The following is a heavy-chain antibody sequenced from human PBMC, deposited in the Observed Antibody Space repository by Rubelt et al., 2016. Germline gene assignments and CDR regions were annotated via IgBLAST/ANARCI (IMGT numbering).Heavy chain of an antibody. CDR1: GFTFSSYG. D-gene: IGHD3-22*01. CDR3: ARVSFYYDSSGDYYYYYGMDV. V-gene: IGHV3-30*03. J-gene: IGHJ6*02. CDR2: ISYDGSNK. Sequence: AGRSLRLSCAASGFTFSSYGMHWVRQAPGKGLEWVAVISYDGSNKYYADSVKGRFTISRDNSKNTLYLQMNSLRAEDTAVYYCARVSFYYDSSGDYYYYYGMDVWGQGTTVTVSS.